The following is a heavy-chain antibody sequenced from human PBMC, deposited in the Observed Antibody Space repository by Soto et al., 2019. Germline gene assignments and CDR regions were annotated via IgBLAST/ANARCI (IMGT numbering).Heavy chain of an antibody. CDR1: GGSISSGGYY. D-gene: IGHD7-27*01. V-gene: IGHV4-31*03. CDR2: IYYSGST. Sequence: SETLSLTCTVSGGSISSGGYYWSWIRQHPGKGLEWIGYIYYSGSTYYNPSLKSRVTISVDTSKNQFSLKLSSVTAADTAVYYCARRWGRTSDYWGQENLVTVSS. J-gene: IGHJ4*02. CDR3: ARRWGRTSDY.